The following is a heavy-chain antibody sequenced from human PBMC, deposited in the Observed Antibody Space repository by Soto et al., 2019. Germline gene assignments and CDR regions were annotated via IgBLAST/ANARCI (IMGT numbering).Heavy chain of an antibody. Sequence: QITLKESGPTLVKPTQTLTLTCTFSGFSLSTSGVGVGWIRQPPGKALEWLALIYWDDDKRYSPSLKSRLTIXMDPSKNPVVLTMTTMDPVDTPTYHCAHSTPPYCDLWGRGTQVTVSS. CDR2: IYWDDDK. V-gene: IGHV2-5*02. CDR1: GFSLSTSGVG. CDR3: AHSTPPYCDL. J-gene: IGHJ2*01.